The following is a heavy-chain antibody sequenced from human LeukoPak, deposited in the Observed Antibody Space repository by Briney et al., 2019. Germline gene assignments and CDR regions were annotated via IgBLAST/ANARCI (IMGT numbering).Heavy chain of an antibody. V-gene: IGHV4-59*08. D-gene: IGHD6-19*01. CDR2: IYYSGST. J-gene: IGHJ4*02. CDR3: ARQTPQWLVSPSDY. Sequence: KPSETLSLTCTVSGGSISSYYWSWIRQPPGKGLEWIGYIYYSGSTNYNPSLKSRVTISVDTSKNQFSLKLSSVTAADTAVYYCARQTPQWLVSPSDYWGQGTLVTVSS. CDR1: GGSISSYY.